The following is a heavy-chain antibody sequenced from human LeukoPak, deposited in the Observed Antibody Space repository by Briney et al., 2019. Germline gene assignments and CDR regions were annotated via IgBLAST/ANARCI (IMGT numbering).Heavy chain of an antibody. Sequence: GGSLRLSCAASGFTVSLYYMTWVRQSPGRGLEWVSFVSFDGSNEFYADSLKGRFTISRDNSKDTLYLQMDSLRAEDTALYYCAREEHDYVWGSYRYYYYYGIDVWGQGTTVTVSS. D-gene: IGHD3-16*02. CDR2: VSFDGSNE. J-gene: IGHJ6*02. CDR1: GFTVSLYY. V-gene: IGHV3-30*03. CDR3: AREEHDYVWGSYRYYYYYGIDV.